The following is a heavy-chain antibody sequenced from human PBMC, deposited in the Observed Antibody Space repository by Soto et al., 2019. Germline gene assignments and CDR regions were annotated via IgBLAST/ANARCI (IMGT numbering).Heavy chain of an antibody. CDR2: MNAGNGNT. D-gene: IGHD3-10*01. J-gene: IGHJ6*03. V-gene: IGHV1-3*01. CDR1: GYTFTSYA. CDR3: ARVQEGYYGSGSYYISYYYYYYMDV. Sequence: ASVKVSRKASGYTFTSYAMHWVRQAPGQRLEWMGWMNAGNGNTKYSQKFQGRVTITRDTSASTAYMELSSLRSEDTAVYYCARVQEGYYGSGSYYISYYYYYYMDVWGKGTTVTVSS.